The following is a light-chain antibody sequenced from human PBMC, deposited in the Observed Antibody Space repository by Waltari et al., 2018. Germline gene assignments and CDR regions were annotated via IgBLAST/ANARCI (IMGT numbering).Light chain of an antibody. Sequence: QSALTQPASVSGSPGQSITISCTGTTSDSGGYTYVSWYQQHPGRAPKLMIYDVTDRPSGISIRFSGSKSGNTASLTISGLRAEDEAYYYCTSYTTTSTLVLFGGGTKLTVL. J-gene: IGLJ2*01. CDR3: TSYTTTSTLVL. CDR1: TSDSGGYTY. V-gene: IGLV2-14*03. CDR2: DVT.